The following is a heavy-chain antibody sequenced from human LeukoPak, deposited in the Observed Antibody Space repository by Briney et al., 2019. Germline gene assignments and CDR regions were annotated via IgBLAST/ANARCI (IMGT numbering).Heavy chain of an antibody. CDR1: GFTFSSYG. V-gene: IGHV3-33*01. CDR3: ARDYTAMVIGY. CDR2: IWYDGSNK. J-gene: IGHJ4*02. Sequence: GGSLRLSCAASGFTFSSYGMHWVRQAPGKGLEWVAVIWYDGSNKYYADSVKGRFTISRDNSKNTLYLQMNSLRAEDTAVYYCARDYTAMVIGYWGQGTLVTVSS. D-gene: IGHD5-18*01.